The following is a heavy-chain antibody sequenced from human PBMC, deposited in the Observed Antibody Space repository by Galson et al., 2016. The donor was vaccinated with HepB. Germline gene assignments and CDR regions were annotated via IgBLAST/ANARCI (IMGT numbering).Heavy chain of an antibody. Sequence: SLRLSCAASGLTFSSFAMNWVRQPPGQGLEWVSQISGTGRTTYYADSVKGRFTISRDNSKNTLYLQMNGLGAEDTAVYYCAKIQNVHSGSHDGMDVWGQGTTITVSS. CDR1: GLTFSSFA. CDR3: AKIQNVHSGSHDGMDV. V-gene: IGHV3-23*01. J-gene: IGHJ6*02. D-gene: IGHD3-22*01. CDR2: ISGTGRTT.